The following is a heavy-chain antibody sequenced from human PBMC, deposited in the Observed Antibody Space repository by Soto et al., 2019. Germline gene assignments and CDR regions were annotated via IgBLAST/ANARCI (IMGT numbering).Heavy chain of an antibody. J-gene: IGHJ4*02. CDR3: AASPDTCWSGYYTGSGYFDY. CDR1: GFTFTSSA. Sequence: SVKVSCKASGFTFTSSAVQWVRQARGQRLEWIGWIVVGSGNTNYAQKFQERVTITRDMSTSTAYMELSSLRSEDTAVYYCAASPDTCWSGYYTGSGYFDYWGQGTLVTGSS. CDR2: IVVGSGNT. V-gene: IGHV1-58*01. D-gene: IGHD3-3*01.